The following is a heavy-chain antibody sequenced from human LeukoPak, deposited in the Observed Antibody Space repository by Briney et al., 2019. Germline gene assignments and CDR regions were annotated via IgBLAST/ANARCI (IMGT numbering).Heavy chain of an antibody. CDR2: IYYSGST. CDR1: GGSISSSSYY. V-gene: IGHV4-39*01. Sequence: SETLSLTCTVSGGSISSSSYYWGWIRQPPGNGLEWIGSIYYSGSTYYNPSLKSRVTISVDTSKNQFSLKLSSVTAADTAVYYCARAVRYFDWLLSYYYYYYMDVWGKGTTVTISS. J-gene: IGHJ6*03. CDR3: ARAVRYFDWLLSYYYYYYMDV. D-gene: IGHD3-9*01.